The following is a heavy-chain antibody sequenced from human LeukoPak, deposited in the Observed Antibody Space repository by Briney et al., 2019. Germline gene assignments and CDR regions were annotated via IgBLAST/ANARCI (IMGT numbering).Heavy chain of an antibody. CDR2: IIPILGIA. CDR1: GYTLTELS. CDR3: ARAAATGTGDDY. Sequence: SVKVSCKVSGYTLTELSMHWVRQAPGKGLEWMGRIIPILGIANYAQKFQGRVTITADKSTSTAYMELSSLRSEDTAVYYCARAAATGTGDDYWGQGTLVTVSS. J-gene: IGHJ4*02. D-gene: IGHD6-13*01. V-gene: IGHV1-69*04.